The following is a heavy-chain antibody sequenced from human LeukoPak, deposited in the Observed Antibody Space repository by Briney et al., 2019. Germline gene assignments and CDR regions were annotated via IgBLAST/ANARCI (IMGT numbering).Heavy chain of an antibody. CDR1: GGSISSYY. D-gene: IGHD3-10*01. V-gene: IGHV4-59*01. Sequence: MSSETLSLTCTVSGGSISSYYWSWLRQPPGKGLEWIGYIYYSGSTNYNPSLKSRVTISVDTSKNQFSLKLSSVTAADTAVYYCARVLWFGELLADAFDIWGQGTMVTVSS. CDR3: ARVLWFGELLADAFDI. CDR2: IYYSGST. J-gene: IGHJ3*02.